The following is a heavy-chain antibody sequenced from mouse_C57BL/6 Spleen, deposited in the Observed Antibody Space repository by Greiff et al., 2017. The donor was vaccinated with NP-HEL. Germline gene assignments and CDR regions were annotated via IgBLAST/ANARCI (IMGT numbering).Heavy chain of an antibody. CDR3: ARDLGYSNYGYFDV. Sequence: EVQLQESGPGLVKPSQSLSLTCSVTGYSITSGYYWNWIRQFPGNKLEWMGYISYDGSNNYNPSLKNRISITRDTSKNQFFLKLNSVTTEDTATYYCARDLGYSNYGYFDVWGTGTTVTVSS. CDR2: ISYDGSN. CDR1: GYSITSGYY. J-gene: IGHJ1*03. V-gene: IGHV3-6*01. D-gene: IGHD2-5*01.